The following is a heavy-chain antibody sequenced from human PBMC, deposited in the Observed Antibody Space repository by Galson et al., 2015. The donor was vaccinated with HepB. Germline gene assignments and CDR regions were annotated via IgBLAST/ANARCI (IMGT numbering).Heavy chain of an antibody. J-gene: IGHJ4*02. CDR1: GFTFTSYA. CDR2: ICADGGNP. Sequence: SVKVSCTASGFTFTSYAIQWVRQAPGQGLEWMAWICADGGNPNYSQNVQGRLTITRDTSENTVYLQLSSLRAEDTAVYYCARSKHPVGCYISDSRTGEGPSCFRYWGQGTLVTVSS. V-gene: IGHV1-3*01. D-gene: IGHD3-22*01. CDR3: ARSKHPVGCYISDSRTGEGPSCFRY.